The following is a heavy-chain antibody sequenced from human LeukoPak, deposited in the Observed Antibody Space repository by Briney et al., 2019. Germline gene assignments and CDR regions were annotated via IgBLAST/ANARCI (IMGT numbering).Heavy chain of an antibody. D-gene: IGHD2-15*01. V-gene: IGHV1-18*01. Sequence: ASVKVSCKASGYTFTCYGISGVRQAPGQGLEWMGWISAYNGNTNYAQKLQGRVTMTTDTSTSTAYMELRSLRSDDTAVYYCVRAGTPTDNVVVVAATGGNWFDLWGQGTPVTVSS. CDR1: GYTFTCYG. CDR3: VRAGTPTDNVVVVAATGGNWFDL. CDR2: ISAYNGNT. J-gene: IGHJ5*02.